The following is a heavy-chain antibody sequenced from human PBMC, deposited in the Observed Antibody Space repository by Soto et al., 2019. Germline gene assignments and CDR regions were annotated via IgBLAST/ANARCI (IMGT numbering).Heavy chain of an antibody. CDR3: AIAKKQQLVRWWFDP. V-gene: IGHV1-69*13. CDR1: GGTFSSYA. J-gene: IGHJ5*02. D-gene: IGHD6-13*01. CDR2: IIPIFGTA. Sequence: SVKVSCKASGGTFSSYAISWVRQAPGQGLEWMGGIIPIFGTANYAQKFQGRVTITADESTSTAYMELSSLRSEDTAVYYCAIAKKQQLVRWWFDPWGQGTQVTVSS.